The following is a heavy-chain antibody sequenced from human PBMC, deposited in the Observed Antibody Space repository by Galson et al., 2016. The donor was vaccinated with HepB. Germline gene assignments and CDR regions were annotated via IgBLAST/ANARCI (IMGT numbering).Heavy chain of an antibody. J-gene: IGHJ4*02. CDR2: IWYDGSNK. Sequence: SLRLSCAASGFTFSSYALHWVRQAPGKGLEWVAVIWYDGSNKYYADSVKGRFTVSRDNSKNTVYLQMNSLRGEDTAVYYCAKGWVEWLVQDHFDHWGQGILVTVSP. CDR3: AKGWVEWLVQDHFDH. D-gene: IGHD3-3*01. V-gene: IGHV3-33*06. CDR1: GFTFSSYA.